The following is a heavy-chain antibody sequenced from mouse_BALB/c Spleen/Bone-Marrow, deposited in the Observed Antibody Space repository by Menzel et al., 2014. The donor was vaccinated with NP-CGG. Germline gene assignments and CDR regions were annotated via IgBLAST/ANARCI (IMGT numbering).Heavy chain of an antibody. CDR3: ARDSFLITRALDY. Sequence: VHLVESGPGLVAPSQSLSITCTVSGFSLXGYGVSWVRQPPGKGLEWLGMIWGDGSTDYNSALKSRLSISKDNSKSQVFLKVNSLQTEDTARYYCARDSFLITRALDYWGQGTSVTVSS. CDR2: IWGDGST. CDR1: GFSLXGYG. J-gene: IGHJ4*01. V-gene: IGHV2-6-7*01. D-gene: IGHD2-4*01.